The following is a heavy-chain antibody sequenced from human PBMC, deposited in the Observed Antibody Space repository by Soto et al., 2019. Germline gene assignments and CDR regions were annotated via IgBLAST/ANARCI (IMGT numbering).Heavy chain of an antibody. CDR1: GGTFSSYA. J-gene: IGHJ4*02. CDR3: ASSTRITMIVVRSLDY. CDR2: IIPIFGTA. Sequence: ASVKVSCKASGGTFSSYAISWVRQAPGQGLEWMGGIIPIFGTANYAQKFQGRVTITADESTSTAYMELSSLRSEDTAVYYCASSTRITMIVVRSLDYWGQGTLVTVSS. V-gene: IGHV1-69*13. D-gene: IGHD3-22*01.